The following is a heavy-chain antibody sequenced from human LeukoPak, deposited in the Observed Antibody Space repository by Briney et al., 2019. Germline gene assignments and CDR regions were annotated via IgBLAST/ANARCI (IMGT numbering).Heavy chain of an antibody. J-gene: IGHJ5*02. CDR3: AKTSGYRRFDP. CDR1: GFSFNDYA. CDR2: ISGSGGST. V-gene: IGHV3-23*01. Sequence: GGSLRLSCAASGFSFNDYAMSWVRQAPGKGLEWVSAISGSGGSTYFADSVKGRFTISRDNSKNTLYLQMNSLRAEDTAVYYCAKTSGYRRFDPWGQGTLVTVSS. D-gene: IGHD5-12*01.